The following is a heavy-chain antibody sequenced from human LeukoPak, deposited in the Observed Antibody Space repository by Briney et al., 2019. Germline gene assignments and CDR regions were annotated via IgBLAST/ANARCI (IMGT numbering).Heavy chain of an antibody. V-gene: IGHV3-23*01. CDR3: AKEKLLWFGELGPFDY. D-gene: IGHD3-10*01. CDR1: GFTFSSFA. Sequence: GGSLRLSCAASGFTFSSFAMTWVRQAPGKGLEWVSSIGSSGGTTYYADSVKGRFTISRDNSKNTLYLQMNSLRAEDTAVYYCAKEKLLWFGELGPFDYWGQGTLVTVSS. J-gene: IGHJ4*02. CDR2: IGSSGGTT.